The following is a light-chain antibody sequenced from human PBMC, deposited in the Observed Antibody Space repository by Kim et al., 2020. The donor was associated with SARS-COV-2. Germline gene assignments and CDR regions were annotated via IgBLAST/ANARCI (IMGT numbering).Light chain of an antibody. CDR2: DNN. V-gene: IGLV1-51*01. CDR1: SSNMANNY. J-gene: IGLJ2*01. CDR3: GTWDSSLSAVV. Sequence: GPNVTISSSGRSSNMANNYVSWYQQRPGTAPKLLIYDNNKRPSGIPDRFSGSKSGTSATLGITGLQTGDEADYYCGTWDSSLSAVVFGGGTQLTVL.